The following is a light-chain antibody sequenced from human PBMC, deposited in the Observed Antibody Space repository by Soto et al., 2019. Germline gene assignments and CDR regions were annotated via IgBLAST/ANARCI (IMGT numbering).Light chain of an antibody. CDR1: ESISSR. V-gene: IGKV1-5*01. J-gene: IGKJ1*01. CDR2: DAS. CDR3: QQYNSYSPT. Sequence: DIQMTQSGSAVSASVGDRVTITCLASESISSRLGWYQQKPGKATKLLIYDASSLESGVPSRFSGSGSGTEFTLTISSLQPDDFATYYCQQYNSYSPTFGQGTKVDIK.